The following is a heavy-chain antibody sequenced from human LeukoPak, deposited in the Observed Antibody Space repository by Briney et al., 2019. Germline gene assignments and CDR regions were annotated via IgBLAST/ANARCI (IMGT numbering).Heavy chain of an antibody. Sequence: GGSLRLSCAASGFTFSSDAMSWVRQAPGKGLEWVSAISGSGGSTYYADSVKGRFTISRDNAKNSLYLQMNSLRAEDTAVYYCARDPYYDSSGPWGDAFDIWGQGTMVTVSS. CDR1: GFTFSSDA. D-gene: IGHD3-22*01. CDR2: ISGSGGST. V-gene: IGHV3-23*01. CDR3: ARDPYYDSSGPWGDAFDI. J-gene: IGHJ3*02.